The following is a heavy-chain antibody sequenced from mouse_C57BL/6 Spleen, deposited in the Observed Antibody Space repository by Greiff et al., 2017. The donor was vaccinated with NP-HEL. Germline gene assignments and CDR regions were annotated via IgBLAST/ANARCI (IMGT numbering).Heavy chain of an antibody. Sequence: VQLQQSGAELVKPGASVKISCKASGYAFSSYWMNWVKQRPGKGLEWIGQIYPGDGDTNYNGKFKGKATLTADKSSSTAYMQLSSLTSEDSAVYFCARRTTVPSYAMDYWGQGTSVTVSS. CDR3: ARRTTVPSYAMDY. D-gene: IGHD1-1*01. CDR2: IYPGDGDT. J-gene: IGHJ4*01. V-gene: IGHV1-80*01. CDR1: GYAFSSYW.